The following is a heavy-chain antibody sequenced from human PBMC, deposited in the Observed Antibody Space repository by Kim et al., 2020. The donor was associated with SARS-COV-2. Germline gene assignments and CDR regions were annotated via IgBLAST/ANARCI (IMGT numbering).Heavy chain of an antibody. D-gene: IGHD5-12*01. CDR3: AGQRDEMATIAWVDY. CDR2: IYYSGST. V-gene: IGHV4-39*01. Sequence: SETLSLTCTVSGGSISSSSYYWGWIRQPPGKGLEWIGSIYYSGSTYYNPSLKSRVTISVDTSKNQFSLKLSSVTAADTAVYYCAGQRDEMATIAWVDYWGQGTLVTVSS. CDR1: GGSISSSSYY. J-gene: IGHJ4*02.